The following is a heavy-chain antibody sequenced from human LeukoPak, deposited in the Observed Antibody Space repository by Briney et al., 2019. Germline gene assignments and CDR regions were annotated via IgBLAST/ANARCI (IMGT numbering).Heavy chain of an antibody. J-gene: IGHJ4*02. CDR3: ARGGDYPFDY. CDR1: GFTVSSNY. CDR2: IESTGSST. Sequence: GGSLRLSCAASGFTVSSNYMNWVRQAPGKGLVWVSRIESTGSSTGYADSVKGRFTISRDNAKNTLYLQTNSLRAEDTALYYCARGGDYPFDYWGQGTLVTVSS. V-gene: IGHV3-74*01. D-gene: IGHD4-17*01.